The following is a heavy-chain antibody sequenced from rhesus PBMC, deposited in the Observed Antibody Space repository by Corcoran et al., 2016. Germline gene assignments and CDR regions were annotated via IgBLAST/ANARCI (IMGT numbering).Heavy chain of an antibody. CDR1: GGSISSGYD. CDR3: ARKNSGWYYFDY. D-gene: IGHD6-31*01. V-gene: IGHV4-76*01. CDR2: IYGSSGST. Sequence: QVQLQESGPGVVKPSETLSLTCAVSGGSISSGYDWSWIRQPPGKGLEWIGYIYGSSGSTKYTPSLKNLVTMSKDASRNQFSLKLSSVTAADTAVYYCARKNSGWYYFDYWGQGVLVTVSS. J-gene: IGHJ4*01.